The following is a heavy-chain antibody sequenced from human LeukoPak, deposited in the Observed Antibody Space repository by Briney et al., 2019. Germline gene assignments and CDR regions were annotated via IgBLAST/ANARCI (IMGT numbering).Heavy chain of an antibody. CDR3: ARDKDYYDSSGLRHWYFEL. J-gene: IGHJ2*01. V-gene: IGHV3-53*01. CDR1: GFTVSSNY. D-gene: IGHD3-22*01. Sequence: PGGSLRLSCAASGFTVSSNYMSWVRQAPGKGLEWVSVIYSGGSTYYADSVKGRFTISRDNSKNTLYLQMNSLRAEDTAVYYCARDKDYYDSSGLRHWYFELWGRGTLVTVSS. CDR2: IYSGGST.